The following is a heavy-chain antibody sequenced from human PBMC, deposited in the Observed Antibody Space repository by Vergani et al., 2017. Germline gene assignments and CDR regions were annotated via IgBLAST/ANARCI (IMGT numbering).Heavy chain of an antibody. CDR1: GGTFSSYG. D-gene: IGHD6-6*01. CDR3: ARFTPWYSSSYELDY. J-gene: IGHJ4*02. V-gene: IGHV1-8*02. Sequence: QVQLVQSGAEVKKPGSSVKVSCKASGGTFSSYGISWVRQAPGQGLEWMGWISAYNGNTGYAQKFQGRVTMTRNTSISTAYMELSSLRSEDTAVYYCARFTPWYSSSYELDYWGQGTLVTVSS. CDR2: ISAYNGNT.